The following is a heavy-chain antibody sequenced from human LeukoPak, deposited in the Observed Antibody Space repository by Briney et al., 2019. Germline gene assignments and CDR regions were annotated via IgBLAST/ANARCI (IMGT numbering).Heavy chain of an antibody. Sequence: GESLKISCKGSGYSFTSYWIGWVRQMPGKGLEWMGIIYPGDSDTRYSPSFQGQVTISADKSISTAYLQWSSLKASDTAMYYCARHIHPSYCSGGSCYSVRYYYYMDVWGKGTTVTVSS. CDR1: GYSFTSYW. V-gene: IGHV5-51*01. J-gene: IGHJ6*03. D-gene: IGHD2-15*01. CDR3: ARHIHPSYCSGGSCYSVRYYYYMDV. CDR2: IYPGDSDT.